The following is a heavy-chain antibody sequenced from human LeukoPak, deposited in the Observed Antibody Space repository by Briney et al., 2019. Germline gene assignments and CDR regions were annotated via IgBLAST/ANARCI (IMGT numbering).Heavy chain of an antibody. CDR2: IYTSGST. CDR3: ARGGYYYDSSGYPFDY. D-gene: IGHD3-22*01. CDR1: GGSISSYY. Sequence: SETLSLTCTVSGGSISSYYWSWIRQPAGKGLEWIGRIYTSGSTNYNPSLKSRVTISVGKSKNQFSLKLSSVTAADTAVYYCARGGYYYDSSGYPFDYWGQGTLVTVSS. J-gene: IGHJ4*02. V-gene: IGHV4-4*07.